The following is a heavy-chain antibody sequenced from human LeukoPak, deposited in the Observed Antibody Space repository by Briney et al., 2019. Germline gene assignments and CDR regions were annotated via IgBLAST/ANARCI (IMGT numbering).Heavy chain of an antibody. CDR1: GFTFSSYA. V-gene: IGHV3-21*01. J-gene: IGHJ4*02. D-gene: IGHD6-13*01. CDR2: ISSSSGYI. Sequence: PGGSLRLSCAASGFTFSSYAVSWVRQAPGKGLEWVSSISSSSGYIYYADSVKGRFTISRDNAKNSLYLQMNSPRAEDTAVYYCAKSAYSSSWSLLGYWGQGTLVTVSS. CDR3: AKSAYSSSWSLLGY.